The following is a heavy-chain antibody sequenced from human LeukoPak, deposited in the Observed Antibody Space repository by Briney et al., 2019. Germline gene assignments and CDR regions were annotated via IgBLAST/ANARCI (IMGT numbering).Heavy chain of an antibody. CDR1: GFSLSNYG. Sequence: GGSLRLSCAASGFSLSNYGMNWVRQAPGKGLEWVSYIYISSTAIYYADSVKGRFTISRDNSKNSLYLQMNSLRAEDTAVYYCVRSGYFSDSSGSYALDVWGQGTLVTVSS. J-gene: IGHJ3*01. V-gene: IGHV3-48*04. CDR2: IYISSTAI. D-gene: IGHD3-22*01. CDR3: VRSGYFSDSSGSYALDV.